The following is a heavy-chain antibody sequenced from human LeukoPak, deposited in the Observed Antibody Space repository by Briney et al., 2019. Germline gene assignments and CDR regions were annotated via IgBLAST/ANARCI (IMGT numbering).Heavy chain of an antibody. CDR1: GYTFTSYA. J-gene: IGHJ6*03. CDR2: INAGNGNT. Sequence: ASVKVSCKASGYTFTSYAMHWVRQAPGQRLEWMGWINAGNGNTKYSQEFRGRVTITRDTSASTAYMELSSLRSEDMAVYYCARDGGFCSGGSCYGGNYYYYYMDVWGKGTTVTVSS. D-gene: IGHD2-15*01. V-gene: IGHV1-3*03. CDR3: ARDGGFCSGGSCYGGNYYYYYMDV.